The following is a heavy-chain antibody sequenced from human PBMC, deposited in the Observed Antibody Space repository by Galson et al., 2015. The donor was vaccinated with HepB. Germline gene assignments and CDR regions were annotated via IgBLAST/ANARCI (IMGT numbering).Heavy chain of an antibody. J-gene: IGHJ4*02. CDR1: GFTFSSYW. V-gene: IGHV3-7*03. D-gene: IGHD6-13*01. CDR3: ARDSSSWAGDSDY. CDR2: IKQDGSEK. Sequence: SLRLSCAASGFTFSSYWMSWVRQAPGKGLEWVANIKQDGSEKYYVDSVKGRFTISRDNAKNSLHLQMNSLRAEDTAVYYCARDSSSWAGDSDYWGQGTLVTVSS.